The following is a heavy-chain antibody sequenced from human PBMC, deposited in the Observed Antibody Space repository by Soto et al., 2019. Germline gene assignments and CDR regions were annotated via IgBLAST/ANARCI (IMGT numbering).Heavy chain of an antibody. V-gene: IGHV4-31*03. J-gene: IGHJ6*02. CDR1: GGSISSGAYY. D-gene: IGHD3-3*01. Sequence: QVQLQESGPGLVKPSQTLSLTCTVSGGSISSGAYYWSWIRQHPGKGLEWIGNIYNSGSTYYNPSLKSRLTISVDTSKNQFSLKLSSVTAADTAVYYCATWSGWYYNYGVDVWGQGTTVTVSS. CDR3: ATWSGWYYNYGVDV. CDR2: IYNSGST.